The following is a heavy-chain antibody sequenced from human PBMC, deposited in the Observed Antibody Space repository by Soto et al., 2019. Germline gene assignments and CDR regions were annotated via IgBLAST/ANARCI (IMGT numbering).Heavy chain of an antibody. Sequence: SETLSLTCAVSGGSISSSNWWSWVRQPPGKGLEWIGEIYHSGSTNYNPSLKSRVTISVDKSKNQFSLKLSSVTAADTAVYYCARDLQYQLPPYNWNPISYGMDVWGQGTTVNVSS. CDR1: GGSISSSNW. CDR3: ARDLQYQLPPYNWNPISYGMDV. CDR2: IYHSGST. V-gene: IGHV4-4*02. J-gene: IGHJ6*02. D-gene: IGHD1-20*01.